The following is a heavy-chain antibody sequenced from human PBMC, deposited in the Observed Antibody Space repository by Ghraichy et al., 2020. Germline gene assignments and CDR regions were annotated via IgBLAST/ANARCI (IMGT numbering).Heavy chain of an antibody. CDR2: IFSDDTT. CDR1: GFSVANNY. J-gene: IGHJ4*02. V-gene: IGHV3-53*01. CDR3: VRDLDY. Sequence: GGSLRLSCAASGFSVANNYMGWVRQPPGKGLEWVSRIFSDDTTYYGDSVKGRLTISRDISKNTVSLQMNSLRAEDTAIYYCVRDLDYWGQGTLVTVSS.